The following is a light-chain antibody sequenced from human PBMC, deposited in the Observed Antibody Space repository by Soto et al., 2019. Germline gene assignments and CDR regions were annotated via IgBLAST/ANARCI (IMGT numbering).Light chain of an antibody. V-gene: IGLV2-14*01. J-gene: IGLJ2*01. CDR3: SSYSSTDALLV. CDR2: EVT. Sequence: QSALTQPVSISGSPGQSITISCTGTFSDIGTYNFVSWYQFHPYEVPKLIIYEVTDRPSGVSDRFSGSKSGDTATLTISGLRPEDESFYFCSSYSSTDALLVFGGGTKRTVL. CDR1: FSDIGTYNF.